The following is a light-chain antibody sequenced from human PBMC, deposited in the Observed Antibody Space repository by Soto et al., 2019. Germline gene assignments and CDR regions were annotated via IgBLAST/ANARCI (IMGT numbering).Light chain of an antibody. CDR2: SNN. CDR1: SSNIGSHT. Sequence: QPVLTQPPSASGTPGQRVTISCSGSSSNIGSHTVNWYQQLPGTAPKLLIYSNNQRPSGVPDRFSGSKSGTSASLAISGPQSEDEADYYCAAWDDSLNGVVFGGGTKVTVL. V-gene: IGLV1-44*01. CDR3: AAWDDSLNGVV. J-gene: IGLJ2*01.